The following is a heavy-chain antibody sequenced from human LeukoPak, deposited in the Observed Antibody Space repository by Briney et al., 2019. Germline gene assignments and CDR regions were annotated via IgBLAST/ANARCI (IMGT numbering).Heavy chain of an antibody. Sequence: QPGGSLRLSCAASGFTFSSYDMNWVRQAPGKGLEWVSYISSSGSTIYYADSVKGRITLSRDNAKNSVYLQMNSLRAGDTAVYYCARHQGGGLDYWGQGTLVTVSS. CDR1: GFTFSSYD. D-gene: IGHD1-26*01. CDR2: ISSSGSTI. V-gene: IGHV3-48*03. CDR3: ARHQGGGLDY. J-gene: IGHJ4*02.